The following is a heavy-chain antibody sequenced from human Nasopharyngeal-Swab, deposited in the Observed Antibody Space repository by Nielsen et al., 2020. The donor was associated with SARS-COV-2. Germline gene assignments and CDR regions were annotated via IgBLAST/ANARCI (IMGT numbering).Heavy chain of an antibody. D-gene: IGHD6-13*01. CDR3: ATASGIAAAGPPYWYFDL. J-gene: IGHJ2*01. CDR1: GYTFTSYG. V-gene: IGHV1-24*01. CDR2: FDPEDGET. Sequence: ASVKVSCKASGYTFTSYGISWVRQAPGKGLEWMGGFDPEDGETIYAQKFQGRVTMTEDTSTDTAYMELSSLRSEDTAVYYCATASGIAAAGPPYWYFDLWGRGTLVTVSS.